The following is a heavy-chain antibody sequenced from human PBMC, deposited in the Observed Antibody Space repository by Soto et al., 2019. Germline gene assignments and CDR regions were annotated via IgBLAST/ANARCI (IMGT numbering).Heavy chain of an antibody. Sequence: ASVKVSCKVSGYTLTELSMHWVRQAPGKGLEWMGGFDPEDGETIYAQKFQGRVTMTEDTSTDTAYMELSSLRSEDTAVYYCATDLYSSGWYLRRNDAFDIWGQGTMVTVS. V-gene: IGHV1-24*01. D-gene: IGHD6-19*01. CDR2: FDPEDGET. CDR3: ATDLYSSGWYLRRNDAFDI. J-gene: IGHJ3*02. CDR1: GYTLTELS.